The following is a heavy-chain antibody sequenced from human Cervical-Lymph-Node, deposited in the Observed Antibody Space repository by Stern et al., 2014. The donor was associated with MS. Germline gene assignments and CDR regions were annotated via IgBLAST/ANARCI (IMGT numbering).Heavy chain of an antibody. CDR2: ISSDGSNQ. D-gene: IGHD2-15*01. CDR1: GFSFSTHA. J-gene: IGHJ4*02. V-gene: IGHV3-30*03. Sequence: VQLVESGGAVVQPGRSLRLSCAASGFSFSTHAMHWVRQAPGKGLEWVAVISSDGSNQYYAESVKGRITVSRDNSKNTLSLQMNSLREEDTGVYYCARDRGILVVVTYSIDFWGQGTLVTVSS. CDR3: ARDRGILVVVTYSIDF.